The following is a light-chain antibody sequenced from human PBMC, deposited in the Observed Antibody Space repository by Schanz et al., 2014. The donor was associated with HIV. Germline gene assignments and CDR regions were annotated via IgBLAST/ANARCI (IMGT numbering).Light chain of an antibody. J-gene: IGLJ3*02. CDR3: AGWDDALKGWV. CDR2: NTY. Sequence: QSVLTQPPSASGTPGQRVTISCSGSTSSIKTNTVNWFQQLPGTAPKLLIYNTYHRPSGVPDRFSGSESGTSASLAISGLQSEDEADYYCAGWDDALKGWVFGGGTKLTVL. V-gene: IGLV1-44*01. CDR1: TSSIKTNT.